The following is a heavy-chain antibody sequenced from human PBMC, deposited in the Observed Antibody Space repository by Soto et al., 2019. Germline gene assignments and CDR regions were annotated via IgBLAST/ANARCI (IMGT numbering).Heavy chain of an antibody. CDR1: GFTFSSYA. Sequence: GGSLRLSCATSGFTFSSYAMSWVRQAPGKGLEWVSAISGSGGSTYYADSVKGRFTISRDNSKNTLYLQMNSLRAEDTAVYYCAKVEGPMFYPTGWGQGTLVTVSS. CDR2: ISGSGGST. J-gene: IGHJ4*02. D-gene: IGHD3-9*01. CDR3: AKVEGPMFYPTG. V-gene: IGHV3-23*01.